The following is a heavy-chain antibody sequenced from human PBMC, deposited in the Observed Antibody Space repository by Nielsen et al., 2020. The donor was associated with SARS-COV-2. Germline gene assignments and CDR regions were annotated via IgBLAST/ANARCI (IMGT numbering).Heavy chain of an antibody. CDR3: AGPAGTFDL. V-gene: IGHV4-34*01. Sequence: SETLSLTCTVSGGSISSYYWSWFRQAPGKGLEWIGEISHSGVTNYNSSLKSRVTMSLDTSKTHFSLELSSVTAADTAVYYCAGPAGTFDLWGQGTMVTVSS. CDR2: ISHSGVT. CDR1: GGSISSYY. J-gene: IGHJ3*01.